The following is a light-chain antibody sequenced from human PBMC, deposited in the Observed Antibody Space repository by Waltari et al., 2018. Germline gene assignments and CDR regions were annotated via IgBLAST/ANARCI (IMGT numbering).Light chain of an antibody. V-gene: IGKV3-11*01. CDR3: QQRRDWPLT. CDR2: DAS. Sequence: EIVLTQSPATLSLSPGERASLSCRASQRVSRDLAWYRQKPGQAPRLLIFDASIRATGTPARFSSSGSGTDFTLTISSLDSEDFAIYYCQQRRDWPLTFGGGTKVEIK. CDR1: QRVSRD. J-gene: IGKJ4*01.